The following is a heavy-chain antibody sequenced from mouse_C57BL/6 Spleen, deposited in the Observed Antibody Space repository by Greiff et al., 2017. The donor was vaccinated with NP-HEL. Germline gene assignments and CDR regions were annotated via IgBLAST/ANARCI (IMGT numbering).Heavy chain of an antibody. V-gene: IGHV1-18*01. Sequence: EVQLQQSGPELVKPRASVKIPCKASGYTFTDYNMDWVKQSHGKSLEWIGDINPNNGGTIYNQKFKGKATLTVDKSSSTAYMELRSLTSEDTAVYYCARSGSTTVVAYYAMDYWGQGTSVTVSS. CDR1: GYTFTDYN. CDR2: INPNNGGT. D-gene: IGHD1-1*01. CDR3: ARSGSTTVVAYYAMDY. J-gene: IGHJ4*01.